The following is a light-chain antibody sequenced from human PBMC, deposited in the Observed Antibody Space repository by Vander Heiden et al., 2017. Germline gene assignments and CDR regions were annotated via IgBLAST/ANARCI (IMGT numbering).Light chain of an antibody. Sequence: QSALPQPAPVSWSPGQSTTISCTGTSSDVGGYNDVSWYQQRPGKAPELMIYDVSTRPSGVSNRFSGSKSGNTASLTISGLQAEDEADYYCSAYTSSHTLVFGGGTKLTVL. V-gene: IGLV2-14*03. CDR2: DVS. J-gene: IGLJ3*02. CDR1: SSDVGGYND. CDR3: SAYTSSHTLV.